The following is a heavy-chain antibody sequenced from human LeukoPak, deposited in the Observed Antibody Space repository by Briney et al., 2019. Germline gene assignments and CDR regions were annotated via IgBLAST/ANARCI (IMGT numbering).Heavy chain of an antibody. V-gene: IGHV4-39*07. CDR2: MYYSGNT. J-gene: IGHJ3*02. CDR3: ARDIGVTSLDAFDI. Sequence: SETLSLTCTVSGGSISSSSYYWGWIRQPPGKWLDWIGTMYYSGNTYYNPSLRSRVTISLDTSKNQFSLKLTSVTAADTAVYYCARDIGVTSLDAFDIWGQGTMVTVSS. CDR1: GGSISSSSYY. D-gene: IGHD3-3*01.